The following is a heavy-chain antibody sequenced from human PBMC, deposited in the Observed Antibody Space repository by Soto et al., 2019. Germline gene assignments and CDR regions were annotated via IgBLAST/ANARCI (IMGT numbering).Heavy chain of an antibody. CDR2: IYYSGGA. J-gene: IGHJ5*02. V-gene: IGHV4-59*01. Sequence: SETLSLTCIVSGGSINTYYWSWIRQPPGKGLEWIGYIYYSGGANYNPSLKSRVTISVDTSKNQFSLKLSSVTAADTAVYYCARGSHRGLLVYAHDPWGQGTLVTVS. CDR3: ARGSHRGLLVYAHDP. CDR1: GGSINTYY. D-gene: IGHD2-8*01.